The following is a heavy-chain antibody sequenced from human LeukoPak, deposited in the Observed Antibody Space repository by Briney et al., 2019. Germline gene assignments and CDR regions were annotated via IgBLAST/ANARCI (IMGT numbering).Heavy chain of an antibody. Sequence: SETLSLTCTVSGGSISSYYWSWIRQPPGKGLEWIWYIYYSGSTNYNPSLKSRVTISVDTSKNQFSLKLSSVTAADTAVYYCAREYYDILTGYYVDYWGQGTLVTVSS. CDR2: IYYSGST. V-gene: IGHV4-59*12. CDR1: GGSISSYY. CDR3: AREYYDILTGYYVDY. D-gene: IGHD3-9*01. J-gene: IGHJ4*02.